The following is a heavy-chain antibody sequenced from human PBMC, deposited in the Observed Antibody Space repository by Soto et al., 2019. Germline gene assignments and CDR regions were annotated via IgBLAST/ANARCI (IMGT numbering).Heavy chain of an antibody. Sequence: QIQLVQSGAEWRKPGASVKVSCKASGYSFSFYGINWVRQAPGQGLEWMGWINPSDGNRNFAQKFEDRVTMTTATSTRSGVLELRSLKSDDTAIYYCVSDILRGYDSRGFYSWGQGTMVTVSS. J-gene: IGHJ4*02. CDR2: INPSDGNR. CDR3: VSDILRGYDSRGFYS. V-gene: IGHV1-18*01. D-gene: IGHD3-22*01. CDR1: GYSFSFYG.